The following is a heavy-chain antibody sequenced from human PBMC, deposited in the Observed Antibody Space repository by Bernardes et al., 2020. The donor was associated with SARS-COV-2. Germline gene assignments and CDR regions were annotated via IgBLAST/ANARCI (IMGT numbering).Heavy chain of an antibody. V-gene: IGHV3-21*06. Sequence: GGSLRLSCAVSGFSFSSYNMNWVRQAPGKGLEWVSYITSSGSYIYYAESLKGRFSISRDNAKNLLYLQMHNLGAEDTAVYYCARETTLVTLDYWGQGTMVTVSS. CDR1: GFSFSSYN. D-gene: IGHD5-18*01. CDR2: ITSSGSYI. J-gene: IGHJ3*01. CDR3: ARETTLVTLDY.